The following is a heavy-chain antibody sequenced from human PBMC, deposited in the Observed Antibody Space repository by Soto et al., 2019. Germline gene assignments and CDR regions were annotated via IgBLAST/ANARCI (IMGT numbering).Heavy chain of an antibody. J-gene: IGHJ4*02. D-gene: IGHD3-16*01. V-gene: IGHV1-18*01. Sequence: ASVKVSCKASGYTFTNYGISWVRQAPGQGLEWMGWISHYHGRTNYAQNFQGRVSLTTDTSTRTAYMERRSLTSDETAVYYCARGGGDLDYWGQGTLVTVSS. CDR2: ISHYHGRT. CDR1: GYTFTNYG. CDR3: ARGGGDLDY.